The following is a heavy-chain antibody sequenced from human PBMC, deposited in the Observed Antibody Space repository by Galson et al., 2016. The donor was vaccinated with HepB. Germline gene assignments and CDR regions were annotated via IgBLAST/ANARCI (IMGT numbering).Heavy chain of an antibody. V-gene: IGHV4/OR15-8*01. Sequence: SETLSLTCIVSNGSITSSNWWSWVRQPPGKGLEWIGDIHHTGSSTCNPSLKGRLTISVDKSNNQLSLRLTSVTAADTAVYYCARERPDFSDTTGYSGGFDNWGQGTLVTVSS. CDR2: IHHTGSS. CDR1: NGSITSSNW. D-gene: IGHD3-22*01. J-gene: IGHJ4*02. CDR3: ARERPDFSDTTGYSGGFDN.